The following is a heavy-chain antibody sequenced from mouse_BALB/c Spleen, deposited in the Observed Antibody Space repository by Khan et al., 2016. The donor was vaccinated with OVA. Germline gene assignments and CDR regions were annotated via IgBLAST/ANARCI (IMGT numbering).Heavy chain of an antibody. CDR3: ARKDYYDYDPFPY. CDR1: GYSITSEYA. D-gene: IGHD2-4*01. CDR2: INYSGNT. V-gene: IGHV3-2*02. Sequence: EVKLLESGPGLVKPSQSLSLTCTVTGYSITSEYAWNWIRQFPGNKLEWMGYINYSGNTRFNPSLKSRTSITRDTSKNQPFLHLNSVTTEDTATYFCARKDYYDYDPFPYWGQGTLVTVSA. J-gene: IGHJ3*01.